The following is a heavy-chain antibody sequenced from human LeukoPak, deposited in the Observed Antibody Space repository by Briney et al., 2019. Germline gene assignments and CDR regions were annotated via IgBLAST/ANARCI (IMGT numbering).Heavy chain of an antibody. V-gene: IGHV3-74*01. CDR2: INSDVRGA. Sequence: WGSLSLSCAASGVTFSIYWMHWVRQAPGKGLVWVSHINSDVRGASYADSVKGRFTISRDNAKNTLYLQMNSLRAEDTAVYYCARAGVGGAFDIWGQGTMVTVSS. D-gene: IGHD3-16*01. J-gene: IGHJ3*02. CDR1: GVTFSIYW. CDR3: ARAGVGGAFDI.